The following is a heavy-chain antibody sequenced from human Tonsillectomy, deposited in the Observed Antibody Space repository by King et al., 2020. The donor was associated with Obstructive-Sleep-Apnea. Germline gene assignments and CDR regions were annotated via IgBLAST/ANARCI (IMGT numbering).Heavy chain of an antibody. J-gene: IGHJ4*02. CDR2: IYYSGST. Sequence: QLQESGPGLVKPSETLSLTCTVSGGSISSYYWSWIRQPPGKGLEWIGYIYYSGSTKYNPSLKSRVTLSVDTSKNQFSLKLSSVTAADTAVYYCARGEYSSSWYYFDYWGQGTLVTVSS. CDR3: ARGEYSSSWYYFDY. V-gene: IGHV4-59*01. D-gene: IGHD6-13*01. CDR1: GGSISSYY.